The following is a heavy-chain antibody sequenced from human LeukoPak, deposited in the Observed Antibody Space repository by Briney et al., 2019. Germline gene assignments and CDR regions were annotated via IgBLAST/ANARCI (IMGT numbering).Heavy chain of an antibody. J-gene: IGHJ6*03. D-gene: IGHD4-11*01. CDR1: GGSFCGYY. CDR2: INHSGST. Sequence: PSETLSLTCAVYGGSFCGYYWNWVRQPPGKGLEWIGEINHSGSTNYNPSLKSRVTISVDTSKNQFSLKLSSVTAADTAVYYCARVPYSNPGNWYYMDVWGKGTTVTVSS. CDR3: ARVPYSNPGNWYYMDV. V-gene: IGHV4-34*01.